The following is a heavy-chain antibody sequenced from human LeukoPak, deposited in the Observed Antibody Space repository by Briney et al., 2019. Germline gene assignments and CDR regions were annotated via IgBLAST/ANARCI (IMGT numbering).Heavy chain of an antibody. CDR1: GLTFSSCW. V-gene: IGHV3-74*01. Sequence: GGSLRLSCEASGLTFSSCWMHWVRQVPGKGLVWVSRVNSDGSGTTYADSVKGRFTISRDNAKNSLYLQMNSLRAEDTAVYYCARVKVIEYPYDYWGQGTLVTVSS. J-gene: IGHJ4*02. D-gene: IGHD2/OR15-2a*01. CDR3: ARVKVIEYPYDY. CDR2: VNSDGSGT.